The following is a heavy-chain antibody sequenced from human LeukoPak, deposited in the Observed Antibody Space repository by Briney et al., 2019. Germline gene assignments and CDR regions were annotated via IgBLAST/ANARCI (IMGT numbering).Heavy chain of an antibody. CDR2: IYPGDYDT. Sequence: GESLKISCKCSGFNFTSYWIGWVRPMPGEGLEWMGIIYPGDYDTRYSPSFQGHVTISADKSISTAYLQWSSLKASDTAMYYCARTGTAMGFDAFDIWGQGTMFTVSS. V-gene: IGHV5-51*01. D-gene: IGHD5-18*01. J-gene: IGHJ3*02. CDR1: GFNFTSYW. CDR3: ARTGTAMGFDAFDI.